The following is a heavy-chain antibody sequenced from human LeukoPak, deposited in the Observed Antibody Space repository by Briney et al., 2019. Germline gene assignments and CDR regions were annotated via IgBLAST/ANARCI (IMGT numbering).Heavy chain of an antibody. CDR1: GFTFSSYW. CDR3: ARVEYADIVVAPAADY. CDR2: IKQDGSEK. V-gene: IGHV3-7*01. Sequence: GGSLRLSCAASGFTFSSYWMSWVRQAPGKGLEWVANIKQDGSEKYYVDSVKGRFTISRDNAKNSLYLQMNSLRAEDTAVYYCARVEYADIVVAPAADYWGQGTLVTVSS. J-gene: IGHJ4*02. D-gene: IGHD2-2*01.